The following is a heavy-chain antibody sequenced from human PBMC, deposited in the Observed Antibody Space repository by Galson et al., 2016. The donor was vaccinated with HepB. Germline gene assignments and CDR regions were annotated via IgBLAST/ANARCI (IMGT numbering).Heavy chain of an antibody. J-gene: IGHJ4*02. Sequence: SLRLSCAASGFTFSTYSMNWVRQAPGKGLEWVSYISSSTTTIYYADSVKGRFTISRDNAKNSLYLQMNNLRLEDTAVFYCAREAEYSTSFSFDYWGQGTLVTVSS. D-gene: IGHD6-6*01. CDR2: ISSSTTTI. V-gene: IGHV3-48*04. CDR1: GFTFSTYS. CDR3: AREAEYSTSFSFDY.